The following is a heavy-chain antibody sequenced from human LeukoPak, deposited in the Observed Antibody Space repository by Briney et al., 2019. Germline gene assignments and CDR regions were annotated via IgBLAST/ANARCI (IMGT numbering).Heavy chain of an antibody. CDR2: INPNSGGT. CDR1: GYTFTGYY. V-gene: IGHV1-2*06. Sequence: ASVKVSCKASGYTFTGYYMHWVRQAPGQGLEWMGRINPNSGGTNYAQKFQGRVTMTRDTSISTAYMELSRLRSDDTAVYYCASEGHLSGYYFPDYWGQGTLVTVSS. J-gene: IGHJ4*02. CDR3: ASEGHLSGYYFPDY. D-gene: IGHD3-22*01.